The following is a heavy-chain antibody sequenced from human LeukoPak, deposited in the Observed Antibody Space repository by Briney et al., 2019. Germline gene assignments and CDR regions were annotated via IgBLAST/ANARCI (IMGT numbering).Heavy chain of an antibody. CDR2: IYYSGSA. V-gene: IGHV4-59*01. J-gene: IGHJ5*02. CDR3: ARGCSAGTPHNWFDP. Sequence: SETLSLTCTVSGGSISGYYWSWIRQPPGKGLEWIGYIYYSGSANYNPSLKSRVTISVDTSKNQFSLKLSSVTAADTAVYYCARGCSAGTPHNWFDPWGQGTLVTVSS. CDR1: GGSISGYY. D-gene: IGHD6-13*01.